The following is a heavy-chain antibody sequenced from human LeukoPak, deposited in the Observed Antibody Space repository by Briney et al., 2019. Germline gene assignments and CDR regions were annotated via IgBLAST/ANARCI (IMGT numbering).Heavy chain of an antibody. V-gene: IGHV1-18*01. J-gene: IGHJ4*02. CDR2: ISPYSGNT. D-gene: IGHD3-22*01. CDR3: AGEGAWGRFYYGSTGHEYFFDY. CDR1: GYTFTSYG. Sequence: ASLKLSCKASGYTFTSYGISWVRQAPGQGLEWMGWISPYSGNTNYAQKHQGRVTMTTDKFTRTAYIELRSLRFDDQAVHCCAGEGAWGRFYYGSTGHEYFFDYWGQGTLVTVSS.